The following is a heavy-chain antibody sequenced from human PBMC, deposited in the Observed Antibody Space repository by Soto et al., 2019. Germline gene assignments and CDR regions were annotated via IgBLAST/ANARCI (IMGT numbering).Heavy chain of an antibody. V-gene: IGHV1-69*06. J-gene: IGHJ4*02. CDR2: IVPFLGPA. CDR1: GGTFNTFA. Sequence: QVQLVQSGAEVKKPGSSVNVSCKASGGTFNTFAISWVRQAPGQGLECLGGIVPFLGPAFYAKRFQGRVTITADKSSNTASLDLTSLSCENKGVYYCAGAAMRYFDPWGQGTQVTVSS. CDR3: AGAAMRYFDP. D-gene: IGHD3-16*01.